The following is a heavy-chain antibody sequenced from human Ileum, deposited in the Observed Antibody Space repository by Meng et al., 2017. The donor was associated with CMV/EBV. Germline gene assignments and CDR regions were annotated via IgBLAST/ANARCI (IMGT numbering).Heavy chain of an antibody. Sequence: ASVKVSCKASGYTFTSYDINWVRQATGQGLEWMGRMNPNSGNTGYAQKFQGRVTITRNTSISTAYMELSSLRSEDTAVYYCATLPGGQQAQNFDYWGQGTLVTVSS. CDR3: ATLPGGQQAQNFDY. CDR1: GYTFTSYD. J-gene: IGHJ4*02. V-gene: IGHV1-8*03. CDR2: MNPNSGNT. D-gene: IGHD6-13*01.